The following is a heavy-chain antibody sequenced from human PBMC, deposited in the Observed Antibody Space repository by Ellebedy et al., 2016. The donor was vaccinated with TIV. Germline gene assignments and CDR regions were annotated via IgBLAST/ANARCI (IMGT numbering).Heavy chain of an antibody. V-gene: IGHV1-69*04. CDR3: ASAIITGTRPFDY. CDR1: GGTFSSYA. J-gene: IGHJ4*02. D-gene: IGHD1-20*01. Sequence: ASVKVSCKASGGTFSSYAISWVRQAPGQGLEWMGRIIPILGIANYAQKFQGRVTITADKSTSTAYMELSSLRSEDTAVYYCASAIITGTRPFDYWGQGTLVTVSS. CDR2: IIPILGIA.